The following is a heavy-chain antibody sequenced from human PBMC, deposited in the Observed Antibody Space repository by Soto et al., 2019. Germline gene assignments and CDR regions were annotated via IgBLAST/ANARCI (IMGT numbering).Heavy chain of an antibody. D-gene: IGHD3-10*01. CDR3: VRWFTYGNLDYFDY. V-gene: IGHV3-74*01. Sequence: GGSLRLSCAASGFTFSSDWMHWFRQAPGKGLVWVSRIDSGGRTTTYADSVKGRFTISRDNAKNTLYLQMNGLSAEDTALYYCVRWFTYGNLDYFDYWGPGTQVTVSS. CDR1: GFTFSSDW. J-gene: IGHJ4*02. CDR2: IDSGGRTT.